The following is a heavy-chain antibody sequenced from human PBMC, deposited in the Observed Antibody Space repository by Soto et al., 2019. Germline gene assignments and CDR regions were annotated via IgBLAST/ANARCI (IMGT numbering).Heavy chain of an antibody. CDR3: ARVLLALWPLDY. CDR2: ISYDGTNK. Sequence: QVQLVESGGGVFQPGRSLRLSCAASGFTFSTYAMHWVRQAPGKGLEWVALISYDGTNKYYADSVKGRFTISRDNSKNTVFLRMHSVRPEDTAVYYCARVLLALWPLDYWGQGTLVTVSS. D-gene: IGHD2-15*01. V-gene: IGHV3-30-3*01. J-gene: IGHJ4*02. CDR1: GFTFSTYA.